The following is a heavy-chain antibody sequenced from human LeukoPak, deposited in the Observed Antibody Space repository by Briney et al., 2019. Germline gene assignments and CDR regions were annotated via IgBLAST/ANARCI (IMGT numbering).Heavy chain of an antibody. CDR3: AKGRCASTSCSSDF. CDR2: FSGTSYST. CDR1: GFTSSSFA. J-gene: IGHJ4*02. V-gene: IGHV3-23*01. D-gene: IGHD2-2*01. Sequence: GGSLRLSCAASGFTSSSFAMSWVRQAPGKGLEWVSTFSGTSYSTYYADSVKGRFTITRDNSKNTLYLEMNSLSVEDTAVYYCAKGRCASTSCSSDFWGQGTLVTVSS.